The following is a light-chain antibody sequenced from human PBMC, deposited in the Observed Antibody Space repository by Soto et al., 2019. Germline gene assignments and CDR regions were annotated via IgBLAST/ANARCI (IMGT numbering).Light chain of an antibody. CDR1: QSVLYSSNNKNN. Sequence: DIVMTQSPDSLAVSLGERATINCKSSQSVLYSSNNKNNLAWYQQKPGQPPKLLIYWASTRESGVPDRFSGSGSGTDFTLTISGLQAEDLAVYYCQQYYSTPYTFGQGTKLEIK. V-gene: IGKV4-1*01. J-gene: IGKJ2*01. CDR2: WAS. CDR3: QQYYSTPYT.